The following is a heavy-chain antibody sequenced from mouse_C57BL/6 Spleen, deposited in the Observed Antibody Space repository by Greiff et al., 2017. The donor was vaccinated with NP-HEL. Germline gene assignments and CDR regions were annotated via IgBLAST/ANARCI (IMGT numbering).Heavy chain of an antibody. CDR3: ARGGNYVGKYFDY. Sequence: QVQLQQSGAELARPGASVKLSCKASGYTFTSYGISWVKQRTGQGLEWIGEIYPRSGNTYYNEKFKGRATLTADKSSSTAYMELRSLTSEDSAVYFCARGGNYVGKYFDYWGQGTTLTVSS. CDR2: IYPRSGNT. D-gene: IGHD2-1*01. CDR1: GYTFTSYG. V-gene: IGHV1-81*01. J-gene: IGHJ2*01.